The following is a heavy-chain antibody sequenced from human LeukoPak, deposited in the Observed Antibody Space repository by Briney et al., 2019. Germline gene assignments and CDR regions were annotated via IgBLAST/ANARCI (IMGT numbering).Heavy chain of an antibody. CDR3: ARDRCSSTSCFFDY. D-gene: IGHD2-2*01. J-gene: IGHJ4*02. CDR1: GGSISSYY. CDR2: IYYSGST. Sequence: SETLSLTCTVSGGSISSYYWNWIRQPPGKGLEWIGYIYYSGSTNYNPSLKSRVTISADTSKNQFSLKLSSVTAADTAVYYCARDRCSSTSCFFDYWGQGTLVTVSS. V-gene: IGHV4-59*01.